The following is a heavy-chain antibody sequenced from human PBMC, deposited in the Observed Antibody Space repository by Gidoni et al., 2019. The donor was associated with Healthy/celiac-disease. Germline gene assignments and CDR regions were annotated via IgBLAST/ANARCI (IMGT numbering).Heavy chain of an antibody. D-gene: IGHD1-1*01. V-gene: IGHV3-53*04. CDR2: MYSGCST. CDR1: GFAGSSTY. CDR3: ASQTGWDTIFDY. J-gene: IGHJ4*02. Sequence: EVQLVESGGGLVQPGGSLRLSCAASGFAGSSTYRSWVRQAPGTGLGGVSVMYSGCSTYYADSGKGRVTISRHKSKNPLFLQMNSLRAEDTAVYYCASQTGWDTIFDYWGQGTLVTVSS.